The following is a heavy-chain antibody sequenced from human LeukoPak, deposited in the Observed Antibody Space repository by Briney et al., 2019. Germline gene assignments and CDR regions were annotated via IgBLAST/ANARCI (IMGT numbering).Heavy chain of an antibody. D-gene: IGHD3-16*01. CDR2: IYHSGST. V-gene: IGHV4-30-2*01. CDR1: GGSISSGGYY. Sequence: SETLSLTCTVSGGSISSGGYYWSWIRQPPGKGLEWIGYIYHSGSTYYNPSLKSRVTISVDRSKNQFSLKLSSVTAADTAVYYCARGRRRLGLPQGKDYFDYWGQGTLVTVSS. CDR3: ARGRRRLGLPQGKDYFDY. J-gene: IGHJ4*02.